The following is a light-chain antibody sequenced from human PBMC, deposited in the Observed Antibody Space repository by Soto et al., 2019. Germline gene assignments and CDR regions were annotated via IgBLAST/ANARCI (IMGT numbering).Light chain of an antibody. CDR3: QQLNSYPIT. CDR1: QGISSY. Sequence: DVQLTQSPSFQSASVGDRVTITCRASQGISSYLAWYQQKPGKAPKLLIYAASTLQSGVPSRFSGSGSGTEFTLTISSLQPEDFATYYCQQLNSYPITFGQGTRLEIK. CDR2: AAS. V-gene: IGKV1-9*01. J-gene: IGKJ5*01.